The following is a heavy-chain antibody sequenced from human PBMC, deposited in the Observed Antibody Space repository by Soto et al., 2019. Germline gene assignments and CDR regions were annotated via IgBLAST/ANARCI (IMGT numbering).Heavy chain of an antibody. D-gene: IGHD2-2*01. J-gene: IGHJ4*02. CDR3: ARQPCSSTSCDKKGDFDY. CDR2: IYYSGST. Sequence: PSETLSLTCTVSGGSISSYYLNWIRQPPGKGLEWIGYIYYSGSTNYNPSLKSRVTISVDSSKNQFSLKLSSVTAADTAVYYCARQPCSSTSCDKKGDFDYWGQGTLVTVSS. CDR1: GGSISSYY. V-gene: IGHV4-59*08.